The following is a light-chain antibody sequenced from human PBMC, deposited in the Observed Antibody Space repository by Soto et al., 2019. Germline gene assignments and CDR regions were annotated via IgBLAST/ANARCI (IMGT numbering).Light chain of an antibody. CDR3: QQYNTYPWT. CDR1: QSISSS. CDR2: KAS. J-gene: IGKJ1*01. Sequence: DIQMTQSPSTLSASVGDRVTITCRASQSISSSLAWYQLTPGKAPKLLIYKASTLEGGVPSRFSGSRSGTEFTLTISSLQPADFATYYCQQYNTYPWTFGQGTKVEIK. V-gene: IGKV1-5*03.